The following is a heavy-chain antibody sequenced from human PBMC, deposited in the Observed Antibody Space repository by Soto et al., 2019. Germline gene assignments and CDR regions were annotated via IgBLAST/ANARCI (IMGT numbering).Heavy chain of an antibody. Sequence: TLSLTCTVSGGSISSGGYYWSWIRQHPGKGLEWIGYIYYSGSTYYNPSLKSRVTISVDTSKNQFSLKLSSVTAADTAVYYCAREGQGGSGLYYYYYGMDVWGQGTTVTV. D-gene: IGHD3-16*01. V-gene: IGHV4-31*03. J-gene: IGHJ6*02. CDR1: GGSISSGGYY. CDR2: IYYSGST. CDR3: AREGQGGSGLYYYYYGMDV.